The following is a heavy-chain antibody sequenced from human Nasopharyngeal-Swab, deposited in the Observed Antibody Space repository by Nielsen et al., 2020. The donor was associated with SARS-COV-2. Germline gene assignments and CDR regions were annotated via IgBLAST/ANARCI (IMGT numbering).Heavy chain of an antibody. V-gene: IGHV4-34*01. Sequence: ESLKISCAASGFTFSSYAMSWIRQPPGKGLEWIGEINHSGSTNYNPSLKSRVTISVDTSKNQFSLKLSSVTAADTAVYYCARGTRTYYYGSGSYYRRADGMDVWGQGTTVTVSS. CDR2: INHSGST. CDR3: ARGTRTYYYGSGSYYRRADGMDV. D-gene: IGHD3-10*01. CDR1: GFTFSSYA. J-gene: IGHJ6*02.